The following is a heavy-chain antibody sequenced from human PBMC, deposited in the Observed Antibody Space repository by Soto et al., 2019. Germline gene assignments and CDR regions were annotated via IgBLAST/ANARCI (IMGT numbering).Heavy chain of an antibody. CDR1: GFSLSTSGVG. CDR3: AHSVQRIAARANWFDP. Sequence: QITLKESGPTLVKPTQTLTLTCTFSGFSLSTSGVGVGWIRQPPGKALEWLALIYWDDDKRYSPSLKSRLTITKDTSKNQVVLTMTNMDPVDTATYYCAHSVQRIAARANWFDPWGQGTLVTVSS. CDR2: IYWDDDK. D-gene: IGHD6-13*01. V-gene: IGHV2-5*02. J-gene: IGHJ5*02.